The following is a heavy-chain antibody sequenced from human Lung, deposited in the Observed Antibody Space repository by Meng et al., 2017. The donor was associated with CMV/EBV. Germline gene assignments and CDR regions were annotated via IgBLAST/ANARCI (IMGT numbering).Heavy chain of an antibody. D-gene: IGHD3-22*01. V-gene: IGHV1-8*01. Sequence: GESLKISCKASGYTFTNYDINWVRQATGQGLEWMAWMNPNTGNRGYAQNFRGRLTMTRDTSISTAYMELSNPRSEDTAVYYCARFSYDSGYLIDYWGQGTLVTSAS. CDR3: ARFSYDSGYLIDY. CDR2: MNPNTGNR. J-gene: IGHJ4*02. CDR1: GYTFTNYD.